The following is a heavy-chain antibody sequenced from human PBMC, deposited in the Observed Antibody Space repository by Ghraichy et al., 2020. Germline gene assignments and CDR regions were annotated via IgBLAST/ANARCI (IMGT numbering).Heavy chain of an antibody. D-gene: IGHD2/OR15-2a*01. CDR3: ATLRRPYSLAYSLLESSYYFDY. CDR2: FDPGDTET. V-gene: IGHV1-24*01. Sequence: ASVKVSCKVSGYTLTEFSMHWVRQPPGKGLEWMGGFDPGDTETVYAQKFQGRVTLTEDTSTDTAYMDLSNLTSEDTAFYYCATLRRPYSLAYSLLESSYYFDYWAQGTLVTVSS. J-gene: IGHJ4*02. CDR1: GYTLTEFS.